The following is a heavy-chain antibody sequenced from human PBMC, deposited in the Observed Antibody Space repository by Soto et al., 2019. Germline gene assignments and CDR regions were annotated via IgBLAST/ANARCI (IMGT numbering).Heavy chain of an antibody. D-gene: IGHD2-21*02. CDR1: GFTFSSYA. CDR2: ISYDGSNK. Sequence: GGSLRLSCAASGFTFSSYAMHWVRQAPGKGLEWVAVISYDGSNKYYADSVKGRFTISRDNSKNTLYLQMNSLRAEDTAMYYCARDVHPSVVTAMSGYWGQGTLVTVSS. V-gene: IGHV3-30-3*01. CDR3: ARDVHPSVVTAMSGY. J-gene: IGHJ4*02.